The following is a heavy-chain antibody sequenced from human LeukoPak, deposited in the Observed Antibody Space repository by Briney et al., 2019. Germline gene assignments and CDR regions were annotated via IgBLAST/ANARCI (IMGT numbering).Heavy chain of an antibody. CDR2: MNSDGSST. J-gene: IGHJ6*03. Sequence: GGSLRLSCAASGFTFSSYWMHWVRQAPGKGLVWVSRMNSDGSSTSYADSVKGRFTISRDNAKNTLYLQMNSLRAEDTAVYYCARAGIVVVPAAIKGYYYYYMDVWGKGTTVTVSS. CDR1: GFTFSSYW. V-gene: IGHV3-74*01. D-gene: IGHD2-2*02. CDR3: ARAGIVVVPAAIKGYYYYYMDV.